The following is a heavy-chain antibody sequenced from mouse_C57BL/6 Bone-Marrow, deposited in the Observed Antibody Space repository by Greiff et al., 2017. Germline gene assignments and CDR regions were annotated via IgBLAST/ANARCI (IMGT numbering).Heavy chain of an antibody. Sequence: VHVKQSGPELVKPGDSVKLSCKASGYSFTGYFMNWVMQSHGKSLEWIGRINPYNGDTFYNQKFKGKATLTVDKSSSTAHMELRSLTSEDSAVYYCARLETTPHYSSFDYWGQGTSVTVSS. CDR2: INPYNGDT. D-gene: IGHD2-13*01. J-gene: IGHJ4*01. CDR1: GYSFTGYF. CDR3: ARLETTPHYSSFDY. V-gene: IGHV1-20*01.